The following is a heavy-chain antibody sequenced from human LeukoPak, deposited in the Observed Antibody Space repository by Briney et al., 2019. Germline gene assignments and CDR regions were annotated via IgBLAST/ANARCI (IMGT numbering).Heavy chain of an antibody. CDR3: ARVSHSGYENDAFDI. Sequence: GRSLRLSCAASGFTFSSYAMHWVRQAPGKGLEWVAVIAYDGNSKYYADSVQGRFTISRDNSKNTLYLQVNSLRGEDTAVYYCARVSHSGYENDAFDIWGQGTMVTVSP. J-gene: IGHJ3*02. CDR1: GFTFSSYA. D-gene: IGHD5-12*01. V-gene: IGHV3-30-3*01. CDR2: IAYDGNSK.